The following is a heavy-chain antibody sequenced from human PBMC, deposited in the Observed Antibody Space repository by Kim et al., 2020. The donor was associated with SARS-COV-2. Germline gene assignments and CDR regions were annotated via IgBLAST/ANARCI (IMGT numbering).Heavy chain of an antibody. CDR1: GGTFSSYA. Sequence: SVKVSCKASGGTFSSYAISWVRQAPGQGLEWMGGIIPIFGTANYAQKFQGRVTITADESTSTAYMELSSLRSEDTAVYYCARDLSAPEEYYYDSSAWGQGPLVTVSS. J-gene: IGHJ5*02. CDR3: ARDLSAPEEYYYDSSA. D-gene: IGHD3-22*01. V-gene: IGHV1-69*13. CDR2: IIPIFGTA.